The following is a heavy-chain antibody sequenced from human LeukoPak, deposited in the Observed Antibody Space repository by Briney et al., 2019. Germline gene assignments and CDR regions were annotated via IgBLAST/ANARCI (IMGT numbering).Heavy chain of an antibody. J-gene: IGHJ4*02. CDR2: IGGSGTST. V-gene: IGHV3-23*01. CDR1: GFTFSTFA. Sequence: GGSLRLSCAASGFTFSTFAMSWVRQAPGKGLEWVSTIGGSGTSTYFADSVKGRFTISRDNSKNTLYLQMNSLRAEDTAVYYGAKDPEQLIGYCSGGTCSLRYWGQGTLVTVSS. D-gene: IGHD2-15*01. CDR3: AKDPEQLIGYCSGGTCSLRY.